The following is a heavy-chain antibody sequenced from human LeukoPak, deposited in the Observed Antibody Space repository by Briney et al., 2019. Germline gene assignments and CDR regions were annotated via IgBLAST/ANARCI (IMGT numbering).Heavy chain of an antibody. V-gene: IGHV3-11*04. CDR3: AGVNYWNYPF. J-gene: IGHJ4*02. CDR1: GFTFSDYY. Sequence: GGSLRLSCAASGFTFSDYYMTWIRQTPGKGLEWVSYISDTARTKSYADSVKGRFTISRDNAKNSLYLQMNSLRVEDTAVYYCAGVNYWNYPFWGQGTLVTVSS. D-gene: IGHD1-7*01. CDR2: ISDTARTK.